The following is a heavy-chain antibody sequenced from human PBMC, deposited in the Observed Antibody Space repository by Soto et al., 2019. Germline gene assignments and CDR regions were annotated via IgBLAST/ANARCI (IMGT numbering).Heavy chain of an antibody. D-gene: IGHD3-22*01. V-gene: IGHV4-31*03. CDR3: ARDEYYYDSSGPIRAFDI. Sequence: SETLSLTCTVSCCSISSGGYYWSWIRQHPGKGLEWIGYIYYSGSTYYNPSLKSRVTISVDTSKNQFSLKLSSVTAADTAVYYCARDEYYYDSSGPIRAFDIWGQGTMVT. CDR2: IYYSGST. J-gene: IGHJ3*02. CDR1: CCSISSGGYY.